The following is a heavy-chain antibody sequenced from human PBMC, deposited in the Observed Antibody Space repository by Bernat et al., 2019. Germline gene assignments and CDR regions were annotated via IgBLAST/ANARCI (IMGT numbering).Heavy chain of an antibody. V-gene: IGHV3-11*06. CDR1: GFTFSDYY. CDR2: ISSSSSYT. Sequence: QVQLVESGGGLVKPGGSLRLSCAASGFTFSDYYMSWIRQAPGKGLEWVSYISSSSSYTNYADSVKGRFTISRDNAKNSLYLQMNSLRAEDTAVYYCAKRHSSGWYYFDYWGQGTLVTVSS. D-gene: IGHD6-19*01. CDR3: AKRHSSGWYYFDY. J-gene: IGHJ4*02.